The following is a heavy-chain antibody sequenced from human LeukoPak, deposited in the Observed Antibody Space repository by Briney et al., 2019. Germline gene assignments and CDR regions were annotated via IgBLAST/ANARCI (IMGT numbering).Heavy chain of an antibody. D-gene: IGHD5-18*01. V-gene: IGHV1-18*01. CDR2: IRAYDGNT. CDR1: GYTFTRYG. Sequence: GASVKVSCKASGYTFTRYGPSWVRQAPGQGLEWMGWIRAYDGNTHYAQTLQGSVTMTTDTTPSTAYMELRRLRADDTAAYYCARGRDTVDTAMVEIWGQGTTGTVSS. CDR3: ARGRDTVDTAMVEI. J-gene: IGHJ3*02.